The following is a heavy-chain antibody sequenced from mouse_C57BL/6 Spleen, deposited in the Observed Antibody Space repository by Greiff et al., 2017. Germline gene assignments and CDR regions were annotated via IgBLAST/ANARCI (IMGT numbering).Heavy chain of an antibody. V-gene: IGHV14-2*01. CDR2: IDPEDGEI. Sequence: EVQLQQSGAELVKPGASVKLSCTASGFNIKDYYMPWVKQRTEQGLEWIGRIDPEDGEIKYAPKFQGKATITADTSSNTAYLQLSSLTSEDTAVYYCAQTGTVDYWGQGTTLTVSS. D-gene: IGHD4-1*01. CDR3: AQTGTVDY. CDR1: GFNIKDYY. J-gene: IGHJ2*01.